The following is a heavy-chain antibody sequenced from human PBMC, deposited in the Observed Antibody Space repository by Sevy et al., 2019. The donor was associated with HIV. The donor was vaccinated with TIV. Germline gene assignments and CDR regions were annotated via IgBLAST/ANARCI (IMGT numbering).Heavy chain of an antibody. CDR2: IKQDGSEK. CDR3: XXXXXXXXXXYAFDI. CDR1: GFTFSSYW. J-gene: IGHJ3*02. Sequence: GGSLRLSCAASGFTFSSYWMSWVRQAPGKGLEWVANIKQDGSEKYYVDSVKGRFTISRDNAKNSLYLQMNSLRAEDXXXXXXXXXXXXXXXXYAFDIWGQGTMVTVSS. V-gene: IGHV3-7*01.